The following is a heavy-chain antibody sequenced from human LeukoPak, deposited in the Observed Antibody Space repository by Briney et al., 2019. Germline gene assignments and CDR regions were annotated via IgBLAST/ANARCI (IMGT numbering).Heavy chain of an antibody. D-gene: IGHD5-24*01. V-gene: IGHV3-23*01. CDR1: GFTFSSYA. Sequence: GGSLRLSCAASGFTFSSYAMSWVRQAPGKGLEGVSAISGSGGSTYYADSVKGRFTISRDNSKNTLYLQMNSLRAEDTAVYYCAKVGRDGYNYGYWGQGTLVTVSS. CDR2: ISGSGGST. CDR3: AKVGRDGYNYGY. J-gene: IGHJ4*02.